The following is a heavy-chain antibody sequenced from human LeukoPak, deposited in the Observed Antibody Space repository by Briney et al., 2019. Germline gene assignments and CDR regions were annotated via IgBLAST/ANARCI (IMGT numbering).Heavy chain of an antibody. V-gene: IGHV4-31*03. J-gene: IGHJ5*02. D-gene: IGHD3-10*01. Sequence: SQTLSLTCTVSGVSISSGDDYWSWIRQYPGKGLEWIGYIYYSGSTYYNPSLKSRVAISVDTSKNQFSLKLSSVTAADTAVYYCARGPYSYGSGSYSWFDPWGQGTLVTVSS. CDR2: IYYSGST. CDR1: GVSISSGDDY. CDR3: ARGPYSYGSGSYSWFDP.